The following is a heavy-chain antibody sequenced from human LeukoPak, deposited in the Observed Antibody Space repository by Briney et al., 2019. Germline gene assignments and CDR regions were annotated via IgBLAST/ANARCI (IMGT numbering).Heavy chain of an antibody. CDR1: GGSFSGYY. CDR3: ARLAGDY. Sequence: SETLSLTCAVYGGSFSGYYWSWIRQPPGKGLEWNGEINHSGSTNYNPSLKSRVTISVDTSKNQFSLKLSSVTAADTAVYYCARLAGDYWGQGTLVTVSS. V-gene: IGHV4-34*01. CDR2: INHSGST. D-gene: IGHD3-10*01. J-gene: IGHJ4*02.